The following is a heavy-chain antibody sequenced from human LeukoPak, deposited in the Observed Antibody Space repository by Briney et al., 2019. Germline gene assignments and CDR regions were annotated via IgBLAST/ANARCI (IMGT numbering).Heavy chain of an antibody. CDR1: GFTFTNYA. CDR2: TVGSRPDT. D-gene: IGHD2-21*01. CDR3: AKEGDRATLYYMDV. V-gene: IGHV3-23*01. Sequence: GGSLRLSCAASGFTFTNYAMSWVRQTPGKGLEWVAATVGSRPDTYHADSVKGRFTISRDNSKNSLYLKMNSLRGEDTALYYCAKEGDRATLYYMDVWGKGNTVTVSS. J-gene: IGHJ6*03.